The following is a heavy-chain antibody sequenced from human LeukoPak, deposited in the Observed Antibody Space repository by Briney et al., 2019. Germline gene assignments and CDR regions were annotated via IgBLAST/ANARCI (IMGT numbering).Heavy chain of an antibody. CDR3: ARAGVAAAGFPNNWFDP. J-gene: IGHJ5*02. CDR1: GFTFSSCG. V-gene: IGHV3-33*01. Sequence: GRSLRLSCAASGFTFSSCGMRWVRQAPGKGLEWVAVIWYDGSNKYYADSVKGRFTISRDNSKSTLYLQMNSLRAEDTAVYYCARAGVAAAGFPNNWFDPWGQGTLVTVSS. D-gene: IGHD6-13*01. CDR2: IWYDGSNK.